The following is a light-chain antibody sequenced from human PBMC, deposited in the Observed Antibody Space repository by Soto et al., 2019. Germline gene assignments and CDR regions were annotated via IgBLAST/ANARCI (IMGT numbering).Light chain of an antibody. J-gene: IGKJ4*01. CDR1: QSISSY. V-gene: IGKV1-39*01. CDR2: AAS. Sequence: DIQMTQSPSSLSASVGDRVTITCRASQSISSYLNWYQQKPGKAPKLLIYAASSLQSGVPSRFSGSGSWTDFTLTTSSLQPEDFATYDCQQSYSTPLTFGGGTKVEIK. CDR3: QQSYSTPLT.